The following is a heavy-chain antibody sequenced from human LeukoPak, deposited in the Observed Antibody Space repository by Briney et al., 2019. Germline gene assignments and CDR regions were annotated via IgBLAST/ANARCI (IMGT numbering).Heavy chain of an antibody. CDR2: ISYDGSNK. J-gene: IGHJ4*02. Sequence: PGGSLRLSCAASGFTFSSYGMHWVRQAPGKGLEWVAVISYDGSNKYYADSVKGRFTISRDNSKNTLYLQMNSLRAEDTAVYYCAKDGDLRYYFDYWGQGTLVTVSS. CDR3: AKDGDLRYYFDY. D-gene: IGHD7-27*01. CDR1: GFTFSSYG. V-gene: IGHV3-30*18.